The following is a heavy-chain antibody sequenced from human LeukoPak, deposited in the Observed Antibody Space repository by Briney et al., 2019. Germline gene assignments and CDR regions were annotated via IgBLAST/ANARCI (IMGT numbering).Heavy chain of an antibody. CDR2: MNPSSGKT. D-gene: IGHD2-2*01. V-gene: IGHV1-8*03. CDR3: ARDHRYCSGTSCLPGFDI. J-gene: IGHJ3*02. Sequence: PGGSLRLSCAASGFTFSSYGMHWVRQANGQGLEWMGWMNPSSGKTGYAQQFQGRVTFTRNTSISTAYMELSSLRSEDTAVYYCARDHRYCSGTSCLPGFDIWGQGTMVTVSS. CDR1: GFTFSSYG.